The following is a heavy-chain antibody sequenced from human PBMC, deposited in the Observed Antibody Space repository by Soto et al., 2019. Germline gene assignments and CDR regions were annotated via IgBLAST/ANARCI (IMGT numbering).Heavy chain of an antibody. D-gene: IGHD6-19*01. CDR2: ISKGGSNL. Sequence: GGSLRLSCAASGFTLSSYAIHWVRQAPGKGLEWVTVISKGGSNLYFADSVKGRFTISRDNSKNTLYLQMNSLRSEDTAVYYCAREVEYTSAFGISSSFDCWGQGTLVTVSS. CDR1: GFTLSSYA. V-gene: IGHV3-30-3*01. CDR3: AREVEYTSAFGISSSFDC. J-gene: IGHJ4*02.